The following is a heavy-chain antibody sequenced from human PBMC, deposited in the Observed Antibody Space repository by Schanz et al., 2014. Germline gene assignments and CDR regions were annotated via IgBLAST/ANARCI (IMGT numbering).Heavy chain of an antibody. Sequence: QVQLVQSGAEVKKPGASVKVSCKASGGTFSSSTLTWVRQAPGQGLEWMGRIIPILDKTNYAQKFQGRVTMTADKCTSTVYMEVSGLRSEDTAVYYCAKVDRTRYYAMDVWGQGTTVTVSS. CDR1: GGTFSSST. V-gene: IGHV1-69*09. CDR2: IIPILDKT. CDR3: AKVDRTRYYAMDV. J-gene: IGHJ6*02. D-gene: IGHD3-9*01.